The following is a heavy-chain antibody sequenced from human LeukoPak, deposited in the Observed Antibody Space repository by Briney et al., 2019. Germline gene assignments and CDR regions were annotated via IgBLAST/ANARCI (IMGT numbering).Heavy chain of an antibody. CDR3: ASVDRDGYNSFDY. D-gene: IGHD5-24*01. CDR1: GYTFTSYA. V-gene: IGHV7-4-1*02. CDR2: INTNTGNP. Sequence: ASVKVSCKASGYTFTSYAMNWVRQAPGQGLEWMGWINTNTGNPTNAQGFTGRFVFSLDTSVSTAYLQISSLKAEDTAVYYCASVDRDGYNSFDYWGQGTLVTVSS. J-gene: IGHJ4*02.